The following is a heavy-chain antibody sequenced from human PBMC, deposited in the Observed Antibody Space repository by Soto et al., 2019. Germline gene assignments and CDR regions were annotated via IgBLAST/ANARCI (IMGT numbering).Heavy chain of an antibody. J-gene: IGHJ4*02. Sequence: EVQLLESGGGLVRPGESLRLSCAGSGFNFNKYAMSWVRQAPGEGLEWVSGISCCGGTASYADSGKGRFTIARDDAKNTLYLHMNSLRVEDTAEYYCAKADGQQWLLPHLENWGRGTLVTVS. V-gene: IGHV3-23*01. CDR3: AKADGQQWLLPHLEN. CDR2: ISCCGGTA. D-gene: IGHD6-19*01. CDR1: GFNFNKYA.